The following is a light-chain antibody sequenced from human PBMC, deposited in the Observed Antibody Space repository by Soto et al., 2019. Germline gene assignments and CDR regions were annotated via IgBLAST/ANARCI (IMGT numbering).Light chain of an antibody. CDR2: EVT. CDR1: SSDVGGNKY. J-gene: IGLJ1*01. CDR3: QSYDSSLSGYV. Sequence: QSVLTQPPSASGSPGQSVTISCTGTSSDVGGNKYVSWYQQHPGKGPKLIIYEVTNRPSGVPDRFSGSKSGNTASLAITGLQAEDEADYYCQSYDSSLSGYVFGTGTKVTVL. V-gene: IGLV2-8*01.